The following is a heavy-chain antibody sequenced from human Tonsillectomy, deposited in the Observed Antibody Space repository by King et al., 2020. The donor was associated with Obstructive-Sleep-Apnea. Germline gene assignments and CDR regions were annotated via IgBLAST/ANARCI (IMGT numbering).Heavy chain of an antibody. CDR3: ARKTGILFDY. CDR2: IFYSGST. V-gene: IGHV4-59*01. Sequence: QLQESGPGLVEPSETLSLTCTVSGDSISSSYWSWIRQPPGKGLEWIGYIFYSGSTNYNPSLKSRVTISIDTSKNQFSLKLSSVTAADTAVYYCARKTGILFDYGGQGTLVTVSS. CDR1: GDSISSSY. J-gene: IGHJ4*02.